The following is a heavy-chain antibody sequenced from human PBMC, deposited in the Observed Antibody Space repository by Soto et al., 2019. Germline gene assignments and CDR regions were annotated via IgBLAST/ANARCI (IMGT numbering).Heavy chain of an antibody. V-gene: IGHV1-3*01. Sequence: QVQLVQSGAEVKKPGASVKVSCKASGYTFTRYAMHWVRQAPGQGLEWMGWINAGNGNTKYSQKFQGRGTISRDTSASTAYIEQNSLRSEEKAVYHCAIDLQGGSSSWLYYYYYGMDVCGQGTTVTVYS. D-gene: IGHD2-2*01. CDR3: AIDLQGGSSSWLYYYYYGMDV. CDR1: GYTFTRYA. CDR2: INAGNGNT. J-gene: IGHJ6*02.